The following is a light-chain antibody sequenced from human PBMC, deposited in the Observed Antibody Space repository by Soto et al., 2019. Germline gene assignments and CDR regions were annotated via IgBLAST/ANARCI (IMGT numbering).Light chain of an antibody. CDR3: QQRSNWPLYT. Sequence: EIVMTQSPATLSVSPGERATLSCRASQSVRSNLAWYQQKPGQAPRLLIYDSSTRATGIPARFSGSGSGTDFTLTISSLEPEDFAVYYCQQRSNWPLYTFGQGTKLEIK. J-gene: IGKJ2*01. V-gene: IGKV3-11*01. CDR1: QSVRSN. CDR2: DSS.